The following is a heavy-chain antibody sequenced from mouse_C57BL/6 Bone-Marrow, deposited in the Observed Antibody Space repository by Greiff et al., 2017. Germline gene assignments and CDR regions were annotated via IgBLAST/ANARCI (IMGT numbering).Heavy chain of an antibody. CDR2: ISSGGSYT. D-gene: IGHD1-1*01. CDR1: GFTFSSYG. V-gene: IGHV5-6*01. J-gene: IGHJ4*01. CDR3: ARRGFDYYGSSPYAMDY. Sequence: EVQLVESGGDLVKPGGSLKLSCAASGFTFSSYGMSWVRQTPDKRLEWVATISSGGSYTYYPDSVKGRFTISRDNAKNTLYLKMSSLKSEDTAMYYCARRGFDYYGSSPYAMDYWGQGTSVTVSS.